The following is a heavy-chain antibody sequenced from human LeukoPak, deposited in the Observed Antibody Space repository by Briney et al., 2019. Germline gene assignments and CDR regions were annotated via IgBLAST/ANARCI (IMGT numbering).Heavy chain of an antibody. CDR2: INSDGSWT. J-gene: IGHJ4*02. D-gene: IGHD2/OR15-2a*01. V-gene: IGHV3-74*01. Sequence: GGSLRLSYTASGDSWMHWVRQAPGGGLVWVSHINSDGSWTSYADSVKGRSTISKDNAKNTVYLQMNNLRGEDTAVYYCVSFYEAYWGRGTLVTVSS. CDR3: VSFYEAY. CDR1: GDSW.